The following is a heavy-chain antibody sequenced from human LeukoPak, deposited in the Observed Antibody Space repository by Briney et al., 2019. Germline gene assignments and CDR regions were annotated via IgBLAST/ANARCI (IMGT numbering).Heavy chain of an antibody. D-gene: IGHD5/OR15-5a*01. CDR2: VYYTGNA. CDR1: GDSISNHIYY. Sequence: PSETQSLTCAVSGDSISNHIYYWDWIRQTPGKGLEWIGAVYYTGNAYYNPSLKSRVTISVDTSDNRFSLHLSSVNAADTAMYYCARLRALSGHRGAFDIWGQGTLVTVSS. CDR3: ARLRALSGHRGAFDI. J-gene: IGHJ3*02. V-gene: IGHV4-39*01.